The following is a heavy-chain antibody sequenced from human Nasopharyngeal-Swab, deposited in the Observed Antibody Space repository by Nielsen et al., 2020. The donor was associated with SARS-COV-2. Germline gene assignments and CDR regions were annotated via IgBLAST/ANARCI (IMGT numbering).Heavy chain of an antibody. D-gene: IGHD3-3*01. CDR1: GGSISSSSYY. J-gene: IGHJ4*02. Sequence: GSLRLSCTVSGGSISSSSYYWGWIRQPPGKGLEWIGSIYYSGSTYYNPSLKSRVTISVDTSKNQFSLKLSSVTAADTAVYYCAPLGRHTTFGVVNDYWGQGTLVTVSS. CDR2: IYYSGST. CDR3: APLGRHTTFGVVNDY. V-gene: IGHV4-39*01.